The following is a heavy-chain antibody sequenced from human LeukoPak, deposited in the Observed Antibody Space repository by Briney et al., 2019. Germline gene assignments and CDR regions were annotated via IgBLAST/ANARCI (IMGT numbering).Heavy chain of an antibody. CDR3: ARRDISSGWSFDH. V-gene: IGHV4-4*07. D-gene: IGHD6-19*01. J-gene: IGHJ4*02. CDR1: GGSISNYH. Sequence: SETLSLTCTVSGGSISNYHWSWIRQPAGKGLEWIGQIHTSGSTNYNPPLKSRVSMSIDTPENQLSLTIRSVTAADTAVYYCARRDISSGWSFDHGGQGTLVTVSS. CDR2: IHTSGST.